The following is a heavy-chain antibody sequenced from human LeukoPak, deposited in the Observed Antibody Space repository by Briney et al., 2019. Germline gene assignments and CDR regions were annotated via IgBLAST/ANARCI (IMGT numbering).Heavy chain of an antibody. Sequence: GASVKVSCKASGGTFSSYAISWVRQAPGQGLEWMGGINPIFGTANYAQKFQGRVTITADESTSTAYMELSSLRSEDTAVYYCASGPRPGKFDYWGQGTLVTVSS. CDR1: GGTFSSYA. CDR2: INPIFGTA. CDR3: ASGPRPGKFDY. J-gene: IGHJ4*02. V-gene: IGHV1-69*13.